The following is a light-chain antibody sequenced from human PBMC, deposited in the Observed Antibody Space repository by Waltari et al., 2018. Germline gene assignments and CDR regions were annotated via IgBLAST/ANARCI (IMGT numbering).Light chain of an antibody. CDR1: QGIRNC. J-gene: IGKJ4*01. Sequence: AIRITQSPSSLSASTGDRVTITCRSSQGIRNCLAWFQQKPGKAPNILIYAASTLQSGVPSRFSGSGSGTDFTLTINYLQSEDFATYYCQQYYSYPLTFGGGTKVEIK. CDR3: QQYYSYPLT. V-gene: IGKV1-8*01. CDR2: AAS.